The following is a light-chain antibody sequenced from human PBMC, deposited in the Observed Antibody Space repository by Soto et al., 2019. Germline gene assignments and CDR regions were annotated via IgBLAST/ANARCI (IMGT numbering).Light chain of an antibody. CDR2: EFN. CDR1: RSDIGDSNF. V-gene: IGLV2-14*01. Sequence: QSVLTQPASVSGSPGQSVTISCTGPRSDIGDSNFISWYQHSPGKAPRLLIYEFNNRPSGVSKRFSGSKAGNTASLTISGLLDDDEADYFCSSFRSGTILVFGSGTKVTVL. CDR3: SSFRSGTILV. J-gene: IGLJ1*01.